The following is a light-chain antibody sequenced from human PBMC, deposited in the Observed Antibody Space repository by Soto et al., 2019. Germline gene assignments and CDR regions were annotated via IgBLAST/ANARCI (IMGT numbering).Light chain of an antibody. CDR1: SSNIGADYN. CDR2: GNN. Sequence: QSVLTQPPSVSGAPGQRVTISCTGTSSNIGADYNVHWYRQLPGTAPKLLIHGNNHRPSGVPDRFSGSKSGPSASLAITGLQTEDEADYYCQSYDTGLRGMIFGGGTQLTVL. CDR3: QSYDTGLRGMI. J-gene: IGLJ2*01. V-gene: IGLV1-40*01.